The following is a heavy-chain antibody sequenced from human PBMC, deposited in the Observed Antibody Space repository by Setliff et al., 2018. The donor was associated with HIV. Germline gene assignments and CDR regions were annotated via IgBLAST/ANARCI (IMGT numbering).Heavy chain of an antibody. CDR3: VRDITTCWDV. V-gene: IGHV3-21*01. D-gene: IGHD4-4*01. CDR1: GFTFRNYK. Sequence: PGGSLRLSCAASGFTFRNYKMNWVRQAPGRGLEWVSSISIGSGGAIDYADSVQGRFTISRDNAKNTLYLQMNSLRAEDTAVYYCVRDITTCWDVWGQGTTVTVS. CDR2: ISIGSGGAI. J-gene: IGHJ6*02.